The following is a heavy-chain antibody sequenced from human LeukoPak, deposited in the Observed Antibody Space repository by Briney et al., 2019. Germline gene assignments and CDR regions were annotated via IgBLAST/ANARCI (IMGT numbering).Heavy chain of an antibody. Sequence: AASVKVSCKASGYTFTGYYMHWVRQAPGQGLEWMGRINPNSGGTNYAQKFQGRVTMTRNTSISTAYMELSSLRSEDTAVYYCVLLYSSGYPIVDYWGQGTLVTVSS. D-gene: IGHD6-19*01. CDR3: VLLYSSGYPIVDY. V-gene: IGHV1-2*06. J-gene: IGHJ4*02. CDR1: GYTFTGYY. CDR2: INPNSGGT.